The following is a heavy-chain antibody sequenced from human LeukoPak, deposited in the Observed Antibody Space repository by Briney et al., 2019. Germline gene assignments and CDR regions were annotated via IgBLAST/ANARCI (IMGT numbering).Heavy chain of an antibody. CDR2: IQGDGSNT. V-gene: IGHV3-74*01. J-gene: IGHJ4*02. CDR3: VRDFRSADY. Sequence: GGSLRLSCVASGFTFSKNWMHWVRQAPGKGLVWVSRIQGDGSNTNYADSVKGRFSISRDNARNTVYLQMNSLRAEDTAVYYCVRDFRSADYWGQGTLVTVSS. CDR1: GFTFSKNW.